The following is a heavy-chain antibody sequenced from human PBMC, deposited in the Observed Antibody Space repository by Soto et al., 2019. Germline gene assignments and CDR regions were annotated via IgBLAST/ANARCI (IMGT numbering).Heavy chain of an antibody. CDR1: GFTFSSYG. V-gene: IGHV3-33*01. Sequence: QVQLVESGGGVVQPGRSLRLSCAASGFTFSSYGMHWVRQAPGKGLEWVAVIWYDGSNKYYADSVKGRFTISRDNSKNTLYLQMNSLRAEDTAVYYCARDIDCIAVAGSGGGYWGQGTLVTVSS. CDR2: IWYDGSNK. D-gene: IGHD6-19*01. CDR3: ARDIDCIAVAGSGGGY. J-gene: IGHJ4*02.